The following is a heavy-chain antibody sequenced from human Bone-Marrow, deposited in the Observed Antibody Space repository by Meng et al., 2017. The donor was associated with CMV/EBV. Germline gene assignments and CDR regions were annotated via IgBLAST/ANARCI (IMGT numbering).Heavy chain of an antibody. CDR2: IIPILGIA. V-gene: IGHV1-69*10. D-gene: IGHD5-12*01. J-gene: IGHJ4*02. CDR3: AREVDIGYYFDY. CDR1: GGTFSSYA. Sequence: SVKVSCKASGGTFSSYAISWVRQAPGQGLEWMGGIIPILGIANYAQKFQGRVTITADKSTSTAYMELSSLRPEDTAVYYCAREVDIGYYFDYWGQGTLVTVSS.